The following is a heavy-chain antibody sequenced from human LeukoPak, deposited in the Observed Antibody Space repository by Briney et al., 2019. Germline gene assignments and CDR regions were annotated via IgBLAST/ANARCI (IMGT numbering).Heavy chain of an antibody. Sequence: GTSVKVSCKASGYTFTSYGISWVRQAPGQGLEWMGWISAYNGNTNYAQKLQGRVTVTTDTSTSTAYMELRSLRSDDAAVYYCARGSGVWFGEYGDYWGQGTLVTVSS. CDR3: ARGSGVWFGEYGDY. J-gene: IGHJ4*02. V-gene: IGHV1-18*04. D-gene: IGHD3-10*01. CDR2: ISAYNGNT. CDR1: GYTFTSYG.